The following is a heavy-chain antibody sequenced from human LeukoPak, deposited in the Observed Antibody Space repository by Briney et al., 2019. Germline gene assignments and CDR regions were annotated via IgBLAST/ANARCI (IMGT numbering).Heavy chain of an antibody. V-gene: IGHV3-48*03. CDR3: ASVRSSGYCSSTSCLSY. D-gene: IGHD2-2*03. J-gene: IGHJ4*02. CDR2: ISSSGSTI. Sequence: GGSLRLSCAASGFTSSSYEMNWVRQAPGKGLEWVSYISSSGSTIYYADSVKGRFTISRDNAKNSLYLQMNSLRAEDTAVYYCASVRSSGYCSSTSCLSYWGQGTLVTVSS. CDR1: GFTSSSYE.